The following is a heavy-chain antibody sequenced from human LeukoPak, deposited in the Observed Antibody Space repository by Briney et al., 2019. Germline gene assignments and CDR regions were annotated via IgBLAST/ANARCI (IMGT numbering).Heavy chain of an antibody. J-gene: IGHJ4*02. CDR3: ARGSMDNWNYVGDYFDY. CDR2: INPNSGGT. V-gene: IGHV1-2*02. CDR1: GYTFTGYY. D-gene: IGHD1-7*01. Sequence: ASVKVSCKASGYTFTGYYMHWVRQAPGQGLEWMGWINPNSGGTNYAQKFQGRVTMTRDTSISTAYMELSRLRSDDTAVYYCARGSMDNWNYVGDYFDYWGQGTLVTASS.